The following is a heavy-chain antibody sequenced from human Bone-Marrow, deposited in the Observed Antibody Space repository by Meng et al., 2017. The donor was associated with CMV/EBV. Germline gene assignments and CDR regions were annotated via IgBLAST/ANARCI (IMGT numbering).Heavy chain of an antibody. CDR1: GFTFSSFE. V-gene: IGHV3-48*03. Sequence: SLKISCAASGFTFSSFEMNWVRQAPGKGLEWVSHISGTGNTIYYADSVKGRFTISRDNAKNSLYLQMNSLRAEDTAVYYCARGKDCSSASCLYYYYGVDVWGQGTTVTVSS. CDR2: ISGTGNTI. D-gene: IGHD2-2*01. J-gene: IGHJ6*02. CDR3: ARGKDCSSASCLYYYYGVDV.